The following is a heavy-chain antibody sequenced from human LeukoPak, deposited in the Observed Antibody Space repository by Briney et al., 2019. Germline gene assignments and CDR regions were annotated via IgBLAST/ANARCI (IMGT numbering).Heavy chain of an antibody. D-gene: IGHD6-19*01. CDR1: GFTFSSYA. Sequence: SGGSLRLSCSASGFTFSSYAMHWVRQAPGKGLEYVSAISSNGGSTYYADSVKGRFTISRDNSKNTLYLQMSSLRAEDTAVYYCVKSLSAGYSSGWYRGDAFDIWGQGTMVTVSS. CDR3: VKSLSAGYSSGWYRGDAFDI. V-gene: IGHV3-64D*06. CDR2: ISSNGGST. J-gene: IGHJ3*02.